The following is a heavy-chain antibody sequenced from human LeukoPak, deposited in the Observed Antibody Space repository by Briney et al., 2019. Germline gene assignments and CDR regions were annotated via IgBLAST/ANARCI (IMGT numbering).Heavy chain of an antibody. V-gene: IGHV3-23*01. Sequence: PGGSLRLSCAASRFTFSSYAMSWVRQAPGKGLEWVSAISGSGGSTYYADSVKGRFTISRDNSKNTLYLQMNSLRAEDTAVYYCAKDRWSGSGRGVLNCFDPWGQGTLVTVSS. J-gene: IGHJ5*02. CDR2: ISGSGGST. D-gene: IGHD3-10*01. CDR1: RFTFSSYA. CDR3: AKDRWSGSGRGVLNCFDP.